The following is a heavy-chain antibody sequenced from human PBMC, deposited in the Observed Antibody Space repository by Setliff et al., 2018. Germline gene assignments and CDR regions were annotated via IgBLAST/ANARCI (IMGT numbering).Heavy chain of an antibody. J-gene: IGHJ5*02. D-gene: IGHD2-2*01. CDR3: ARDQGYCGSASCYAQLWFDP. V-gene: IGHV4-61*09. CDR1: GGSISSGSYY. CDR2: IFTRGST. Sequence: PSETLSLTCTVSGGSISSGSYYWNWIRQPAGKALEWIGHIFTRGSTNYNPSLKSRVTISLDTSKNQFSLKLSSVTAADTAVYYCARDQGYCGSASCYAQLWFDPWGQGTLVTVSS.